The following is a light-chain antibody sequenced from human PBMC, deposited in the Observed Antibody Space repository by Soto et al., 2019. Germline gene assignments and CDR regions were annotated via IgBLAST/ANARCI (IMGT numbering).Light chain of an antibody. V-gene: IGKV3-20*01. CDR2: GPS. CDR3: QQYGSSPT. CDR1: QSVSSSY. Sequence: EIVVTQSPGTLSLSPGERATLSCRASQSVSSSYLAWYQQKPGQAPRLLIYGPSSRATGIPDRFSGSGSGTDFTLTSSILAPEDFAVYYCQQYGSSPTFGQGTKVEIK. J-gene: IGKJ1*01.